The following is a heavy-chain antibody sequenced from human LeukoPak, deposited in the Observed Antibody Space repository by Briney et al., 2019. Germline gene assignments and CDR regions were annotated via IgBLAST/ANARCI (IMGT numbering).Heavy chain of an antibody. J-gene: IGHJ3*02. V-gene: IGHV4-59*01. CDR3: ARVGSRGNAFDI. CDR2: IYYSGST. D-gene: IGHD1-26*01. Sequence: SETLSLTCTVSGGSIRSYYWSWLRQPPGKGLEWIGYIYYSGSTNYNPSLKSRVTISADTSKNQFSLKLTSVTAADTAVCYCARVGSRGNAFDIWGQGTMVTVSS. CDR1: GGSIRSYY.